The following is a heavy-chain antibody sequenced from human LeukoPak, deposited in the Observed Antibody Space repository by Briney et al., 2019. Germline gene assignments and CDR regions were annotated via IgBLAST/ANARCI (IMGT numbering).Heavy chain of an antibody. D-gene: IGHD6-25*01. CDR3: ARRRSAATAQGYYYYYYMDV. V-gene: IGHV3-33*01. Sequence: PGRSLRLSCAASGFTFSSYGMHWVRQAPGKGLEWVAVIWYDGSNKYYADSVKGRFTISRDNSKNTLYLQMNSLRAEDTAVYYCARRRSAATAQGYYYYYYMDVWGKGTTVTVSS. CDR2: IWYDGSNK. CDR1: GFTFSSYG. J-gene: IGHJ6*03.